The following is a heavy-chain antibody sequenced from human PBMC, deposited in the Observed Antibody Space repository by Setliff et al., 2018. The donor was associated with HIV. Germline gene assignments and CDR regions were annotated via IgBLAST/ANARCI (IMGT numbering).Heavy chain of an antibody. CDR1: GHSISSDYY. J-gene: IGHJ4*02. CDR2: IAYSGTTMYT. V-gene: IGHV4-38-2*01. Sequence: SETLSLTCVVSGHSISSDYYWGWIRQSPGKGLEWIADIAYSGTTMYTNYNPSLESRVTVSEDTSRHQFSLKLTSVTAGDTAIYYCARGPPFAYWGQGLLVTVSS. CDR3: ARGPPFAY.